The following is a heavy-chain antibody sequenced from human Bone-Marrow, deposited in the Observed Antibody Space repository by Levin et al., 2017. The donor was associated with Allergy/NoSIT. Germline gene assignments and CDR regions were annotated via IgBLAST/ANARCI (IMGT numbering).Heavy chain of an antibody. V-gene: IGHV3-30*02. J-gene: IGHJ4*02. D-gene: IGHD3-16*01. CDR3: AAKGDFDY. CDR1: GLTFSSYG. Sequence: GGSLRLSCEVSGLTFSSYGMQWVRQAPGEGLEWVAIIVSDGSHKYYADSVKGRFTISRDNSKNTLFLHMDSLRPEDTAVYYCAAKGDFDYWGQGALVTVSS. CDR2: IVSDGSHK.